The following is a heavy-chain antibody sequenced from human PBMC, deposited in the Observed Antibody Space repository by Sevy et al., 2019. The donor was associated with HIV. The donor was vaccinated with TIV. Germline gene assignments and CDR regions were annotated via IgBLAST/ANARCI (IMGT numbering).Heavy chain of an antibody. V-gene: IGHV1-2*02. J-gene: IGHJ4*02. Sequence: ASVKFSCKASGYTFTGYYMHWVRQAPGQGLEWMGWINPNSGGTNYAQKFQGRVTMTRDTSISTAYMGLSRLRSDDTAVYYCAREGDGYNSLLDYWGQGTLVTVSS. CDR2: INPNSGGT. D-gene: IGHD5-12*01. CDR1: GYTFTGYY. CDR3: AREGDGYNSLLDY.